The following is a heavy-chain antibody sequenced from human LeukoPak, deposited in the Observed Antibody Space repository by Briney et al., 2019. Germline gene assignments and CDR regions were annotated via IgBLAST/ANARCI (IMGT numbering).Heavy chain of an antibody. Sequence: SETLSLTCTVTGASVNSDSYYWGWLRQPPGQGLEWIGYIFNSGTTYYIPSLRSRVIISLDTSKNQFSLRLRSMTAADTAVYHCARYLRTSSTYYMDVWGKGTTVTVSS. CDR1: GASVNSDSYY. V-gene: IGHV4-61*01. CDR2: IFNSGTT. J-gene: IGHJ6*03. CDR3: ARYLRTSSTYYMDV.